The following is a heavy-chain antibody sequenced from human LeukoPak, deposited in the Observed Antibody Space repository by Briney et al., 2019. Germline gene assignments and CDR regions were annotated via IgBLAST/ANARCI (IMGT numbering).Heavy chain of an antibody. Sequence: PGRSLRLSCAASGFTFRSYGMHWVRQAPGKGLEWVAQISYDGSYEFYGDSVKGRFTISRDNSRNTLYLQMNSLRAEDTAVYYCAKDRSTYNVSTGYQEKWGQGTLVSVSS. CDR3: AKDRSTYNVSTGYQEK. V-gene: IGHV3-30*18. D-gene: IGHD3-9*01. J-gene: IGHJ4*02. CDR1: GFTFRSYG. CDR2: ISYDGSYE.